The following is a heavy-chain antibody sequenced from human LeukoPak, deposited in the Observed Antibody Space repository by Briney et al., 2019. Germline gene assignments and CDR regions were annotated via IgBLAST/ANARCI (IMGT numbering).Heavy chain of an antibody. Sequence: SETLSLTCGVSGGSISGTNRWSWVRQPPGQGLEGIGEISLAGQTNYNPSLNGRGTMSLDKSGNQLSLHLTSVTAADTATYFCSRESGPFCPFGYWGQGTLVLVSS. CDR1: GGSISGTNR. CDR2: ISLAGQT. CDR3: SRESGPFCPFGY. J-gene: IGHJ4*02. V-gene: IGHV4/OR15-8*02. D-gene: IGHD1-26*01.